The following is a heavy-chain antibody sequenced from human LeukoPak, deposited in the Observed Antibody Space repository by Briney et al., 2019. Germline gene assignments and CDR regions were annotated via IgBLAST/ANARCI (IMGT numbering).Heavy chain of an antibody. CDR3: ARKFLGSRGYYFDY. CDR1: GYTFTSYG. J-gene: IGHJ4*02. CDR2: ISAYNGDT. D-gene: IGHD3-10*01. V-gene: IGHV1-18*01. Sequence: ASVKVSCKASGYTFTSYGITWVRQAPGQGLEWMGWISAYNGDTNYAQKLQGRVTMTTDTSTSTAYMELRSLRSDDTAVYYCARKFLGSRGYYFDYWGQGTLVTVSS.